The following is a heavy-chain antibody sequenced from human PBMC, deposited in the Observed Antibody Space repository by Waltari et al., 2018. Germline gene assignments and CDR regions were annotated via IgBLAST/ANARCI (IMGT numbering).Heavy chain of an antibody. Sequence: EVQLVESGGGLIQPGGSLRLSCPASGFTVSSNYMSWVRQAPGKGLEWVSVIYSGGSTYYADSVKGRFTISRDNSKNTLYLQMNSLRAEDTAVYYCARDRRYNWNDVSAFDIWGQGTMVTVSS. J-gene: IGHJ3*02. V-gene: IGHV3-53*01. CDR3: ARDRRYNWNDVSAFDI. D-gene: IGHD1-20*01. CDR2: IYSGGST. CDR1: GFTVSSNY.